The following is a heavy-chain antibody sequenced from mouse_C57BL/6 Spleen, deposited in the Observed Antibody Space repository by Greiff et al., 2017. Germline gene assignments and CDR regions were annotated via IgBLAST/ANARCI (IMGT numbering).Heavy chain of an antibody. CDR1: GYTFTSYW. Sequence: QVQLQQPGAELVMPGASVKLSCKASGYTFTSYWMHWVKQRPGQGLEWIGEIDPSDSYTNYNQKFKGKSTLTVDKSSSTAYMQLSSRTSEDSAVYYCARSYSTWFAYWGQGTLVTVSA. CDR3: ARSYSTWFAY. D-gene: IGHD2-5*01. V-gene: IGHV1-69*01. J-gene: IGHJ3*01. CDR2: IDPSDSYT.